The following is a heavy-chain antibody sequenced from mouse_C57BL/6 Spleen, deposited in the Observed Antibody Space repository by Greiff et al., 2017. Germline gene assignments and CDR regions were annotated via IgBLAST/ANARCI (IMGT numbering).Heavy chain of an antibody. J-gene: IGHJ3*01. CDR2: IYPGDGDT. Sequence: VKLVESGAELVKPGASVKISCKASGYAFSSYWMNWVKQRPGKGLEWIGQIYPGDGDTNYNGKFKGKATLTADKSSSTAYMQLSSLTSEDSAVYFCAREGNSSGYYAWFAYWGQGTLVTVSA. CDR3: AREGNSSGYYAWFAY. CDR1: GYAFSSYW. V-gene: IGHV1-80*01. D-gene: IGHD3-2*02.